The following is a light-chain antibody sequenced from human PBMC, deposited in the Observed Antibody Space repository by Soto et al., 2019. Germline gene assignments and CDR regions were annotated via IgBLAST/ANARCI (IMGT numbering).Light chain of an antibody. CDR2: GAS. CDR3: QKYDSAPLT. J-gene: IGKJ1*01. V-gene: IGKV1-27*01. Sequence: DIQMTQSPSSLSASVGDRVTITCRASQGISNNLAWYQQKPGKVPRLLIYGASTLQSVVPSRFSGSGSGTEFTLTISSLQPEDFATYYCQKYDSAPLTFGQGTKVEFK. CDR1: QGISNN.